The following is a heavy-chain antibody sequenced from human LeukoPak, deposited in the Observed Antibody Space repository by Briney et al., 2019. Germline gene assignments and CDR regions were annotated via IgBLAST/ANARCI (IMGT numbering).Heavy chain of an antibody. CDR2: IATDGGT. Sequence: PGGSLRLSCAVPGFTFSSYWMHSVRPAPGKGMEWVSHIATDGGTGYADSAKGRFTISRDNAKSTLYLQMNSLRDEDTAVYYCVCVGLLRAGKEGRWGQGSLVTVSS. CDR3: VCVGLLRAGKEGR. J-gene: IGHJ4*02. D-gene: IGHD6-13*01. CDR1: GFTFSSYW. V-gene: IGHV3-74*01.